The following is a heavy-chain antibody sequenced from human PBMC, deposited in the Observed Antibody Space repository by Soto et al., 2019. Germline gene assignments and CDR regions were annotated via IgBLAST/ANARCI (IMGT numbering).Heavy chain of an antibody. Sequence: EVQLLESGGGLVQPGWSLRLSCAASGFTFSSYAMSWVRQAPGKGLEWVSAISGSGGSTYYADSVKGRFTISRDNSKNTLYLQMNSLRAEDTAVYYCAKGPYSSGYFHYWGQGTLVTVSS. D-gene: IGHD3-22*01. V-gene: IGHV3-23*01. CDR2: ISGSGGST. CDR1: GFTFSSYA. CDR3: AKGPYSSGYFHY. J-gene: IGHJ4*02.